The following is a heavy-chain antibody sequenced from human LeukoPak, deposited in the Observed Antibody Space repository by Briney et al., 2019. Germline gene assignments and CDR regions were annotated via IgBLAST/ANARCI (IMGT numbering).Heavy chain of an antibody. CDR2: ISGSGGST. J-gene: IGHJ4*02. V-gene: IGHV3-23*01. CDR3: ATTPLEWLFYYFDY. Sequence: PGGSLRLSCAASGFTFSSYAMSWVRQAPGKGLEWVSAISGSGGSTYYADSVKGRFTISRDNSKNTLYLQMNSLRAEDTAVYYCATTPLEWLFYYFDYWGQGTLVTVSS. CDR1: GFTFSSYA. D-gene: IGHD3-3*01.